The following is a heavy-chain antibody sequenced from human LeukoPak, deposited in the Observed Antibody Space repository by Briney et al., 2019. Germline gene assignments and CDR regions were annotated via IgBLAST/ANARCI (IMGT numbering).Heavy chain of an antibody. J-gene: IGHJ6*03. CDR3: AKSSSSWQNYYYYMDV. D-gene: IGHD6-13*01. Sequence: GGSLRLSCATSGFSFSSFAMSWVRQAPGKGLEWVSSISGSGDSTYYADSVKGRFTISRDNSKNTLYLQMNSLRAEDTAVYYCAKSSSSWQNYYYYMDVWGKGTTVTISS. CDR1: GFSFSSFA. CDR2: ISGSGDST. V-gene: IGHV3-23*01.